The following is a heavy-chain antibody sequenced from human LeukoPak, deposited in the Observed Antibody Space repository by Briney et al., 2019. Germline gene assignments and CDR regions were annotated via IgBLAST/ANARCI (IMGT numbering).Heavy chain of an antibody. D-gene: IGHD2-21*02. J-gene: IGHJ6*02. V-gene: IGHV3-30*18. Sequence: GGSLRLSCATSGLTLSTYWMHWVSQAPGKGLEWVAVISYAGSNKYYAESVKGRFTISRANSKNTLYLQMNSLRAEDTAVYYCAKELAYCGGDCFYYYYYGMDVWGQGTTVTVSS. CDR1: GLTLSTYW. CDR2: ISYAGSNK. CDR3: AKELAYCGGDCFYYYYYGMDV.